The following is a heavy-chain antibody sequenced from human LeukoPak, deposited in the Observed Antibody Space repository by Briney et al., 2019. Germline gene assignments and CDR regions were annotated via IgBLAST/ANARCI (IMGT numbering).Heavy chain of an antibody. CDR1: GFTFSSYS. V-gene: IGHV3-48*01. CDR3: TRAYRYSYDY. Sequence: GGSLRLSCAASGFTFSSYSMNWVRQAPGKGLEWVSYISSSSSTIYYADSVKGRFTISRDNAKNSLHLQMNSLRAEDTAVYYCTRAYRYSYDYWGQGALVTVSS. J-gene: IGHJ4*02. D-gene: IGHD5-18*01. CDR2: ISSSSSTI.